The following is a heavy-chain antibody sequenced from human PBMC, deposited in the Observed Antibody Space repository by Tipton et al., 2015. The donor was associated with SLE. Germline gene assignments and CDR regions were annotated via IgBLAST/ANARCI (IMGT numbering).Heavy chain of an antibody. CDR2: MYYTGTT. D-gene: IGHD3-3*01. Sequence: GLVKPSETLSLICSVSGDFMSTHYWSWLRQPPGKGPEWIGYMYYTGTTNYNPSLKSRVTISVDTSKKQFSLKLTSVTAADTAVYFCASGGYDFTNWFDPWSQVTLVSVSS. CDR1: GDFMSTHY. J-gene: IGHJ5*02. V-gene: IGHV4-59*08. CDR3: ASGGYDFTNWFDP.